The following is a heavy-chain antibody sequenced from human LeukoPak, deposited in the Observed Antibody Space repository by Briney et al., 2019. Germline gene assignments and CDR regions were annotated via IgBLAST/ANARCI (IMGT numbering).Heavy chain of an antibody. CDR3: ARDLTSPIDY. CDR1: GFTVSSSY. Sequence: LGGSLRLSCAASGFTVSSSYMSWVRQAPGKGLEWVSVIYSGGSTYYADSVKGRFTISRDNAKNTLYLQMNSLRAEDTAVYYCARDLTSPIDYWGQGTLVTVSS. J-gene: IGHJ4*02. CDR2: IYSGGST. D-gene: IGHD3-16*01. V-gene: IGHV3-53*01.